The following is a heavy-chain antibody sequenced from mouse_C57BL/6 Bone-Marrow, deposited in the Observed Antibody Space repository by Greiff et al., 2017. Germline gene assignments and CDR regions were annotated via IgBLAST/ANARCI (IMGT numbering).Heavy chain of an antibody. J-gene: IGHJ3*01. Sequence: VQVVESGPGLVQPSQSLSITCTVSGFSLTSYGVHWVRQSPGKGLEWLGVIWSGGSTDYNAAFISRLSISKDNSKSQVFFKMNSLQADDTAIYYCARGGYYSNFFAYWGQGTLVTVSA. CDR2: IWSGGST. D-gene: IGHD2-5*01. V-gene: IGHV2-2*01. CDR1: GFSLTSYG. CDR3: ARGGYYSNFFAY.